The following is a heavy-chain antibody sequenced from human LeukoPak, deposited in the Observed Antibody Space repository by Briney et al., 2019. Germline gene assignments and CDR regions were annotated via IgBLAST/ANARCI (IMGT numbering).Heavy chain of an antibody. D-gene: IGHD2-2*01. CDR2: ISSSGSTI. CDR1: GFTFSDYY. Sequence: GSLRLSCAASGFTFSDYYMSWIRQAPGKGLEWVSYISSSGSTIYYADSVKGRFTISRDNAKNTLYLQMNSLRAEDTAVYYCARDDGSVPAANLLDYWGQGTLVTVSS. J-gene: IGHJ4*02. V-gene: IGHV3-11*04. CDR3: ARDDGSVPAANLLDY.